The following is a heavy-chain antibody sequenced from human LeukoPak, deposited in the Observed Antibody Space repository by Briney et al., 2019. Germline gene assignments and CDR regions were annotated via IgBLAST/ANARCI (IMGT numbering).Heavy chain of an antibody. J-gene: IGHJ6*04. D-gene: IGHD3-10*02. V-gene: IGHV3-48*03. CDR1: GFTFSSYE. CDR3: AELGITMIGGV. Sequence: GGSLRLSCAASGFTFSSYEMNWVRQAPGKGLEWVSYISSSGSTIYYADSVKGRFTISRDNAKNSLYLQMNSLRAEDTAVYYCAELGITMIGGVWGKGTPVTITS. CDR2: ISSSGSTI.